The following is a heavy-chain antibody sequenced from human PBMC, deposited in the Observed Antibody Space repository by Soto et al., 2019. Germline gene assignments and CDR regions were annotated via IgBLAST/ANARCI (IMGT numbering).Heavy chain of an antibody. CDR1: GFTFSSYS. D-gene: IGHD2-2*01. Sequence: GSLRLSCAASGFTFSSYSMNWVRQAPGKGLEWVSSISSSSSYIYYADSVKGRFTISRDNAKNSLYLQMNSLRAEDTAVYYCAESPDCSSTSCGYWGQGTLVTVSS. CDR3: AESPDCSSTSCGY. J-gene: IGHJ4*02. V-gene: IGHV3-21*01. CDR2: ISSSSSYI.